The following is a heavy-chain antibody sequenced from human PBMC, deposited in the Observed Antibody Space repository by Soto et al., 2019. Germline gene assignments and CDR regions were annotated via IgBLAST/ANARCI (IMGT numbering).Heavy chain of an antibody. CDR3: ARGIVVVPAAIGY. Sequence: GASVKVSCKASGYTFTGYYMHWVRQAPGQGLEWMGWINPNSGGTNYAQKFQGRVTMTRDTSISTAYMELSRLRSDDTAVYYCARGIVVVPAAIGYWGQGTLVTISS. J-gene: IGHJ4*02. CDR2: INPNSGGT. CDR1: GYTFTGYY. D-gene: IGHD2-2*01. V-gene: IGHV1-2*02.